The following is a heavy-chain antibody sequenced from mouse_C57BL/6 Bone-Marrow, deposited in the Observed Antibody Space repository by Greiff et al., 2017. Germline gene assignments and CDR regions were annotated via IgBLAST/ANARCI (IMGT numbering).Heavy chain of an antibody. Sequence: EVKLVESGGDLVKPGGSLQLSCAASGFTFSSYGMSWVRQTPDKRLEWVATISSGGSYTYYPDSVKGRFTISRDNAKNTLYLQMSSLKSEDTAMYYCARHNWEKFDYWGKGTTLTVSS. CDR3: ARHNWEKFDY. D-gene: IGHD4-1*01. V-gene: IGHV5-6*01. J-gene: IGHJ2*01. CDR2: ISSGGSYT. CDR1: GFTFSSYG.